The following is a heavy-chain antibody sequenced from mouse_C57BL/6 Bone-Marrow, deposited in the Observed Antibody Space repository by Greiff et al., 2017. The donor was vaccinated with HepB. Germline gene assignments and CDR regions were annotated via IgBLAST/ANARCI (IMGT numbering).Heavy chain of an antibody. D-gene: IGHD1-1*01. CDR1: GFSLTSYG. J-gene: IGHJ4*01. Sequence: VQLQQSGPGLVQPSQSLSITCTVSGFSLTSYGVHWVRQSPGKGLEWLGVIWSGGSTDYNAAFISRLSISKDNSKSQVFFKMNSLQADDTAIYYCARNFLYYYGSSVYAMDYWGQGTSVTVSS. CDR3: ARNFLYYYGSSVYAMDY. CDR2: IWSGGST. V-gene: IGHV2-2*01.